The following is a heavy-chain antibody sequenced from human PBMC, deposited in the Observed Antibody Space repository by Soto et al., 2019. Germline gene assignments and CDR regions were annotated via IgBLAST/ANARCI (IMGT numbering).Heavy chain of an antibody. CDR2: ISYDGSDK. J-gene: IGHJ6*02. D-gene: IGHD3-10*01. Sequence: QVQVVESGGGVVQPGRSLRLSCTPSGFTFSNYAMNWVRQAPGKGLEWVAVISYDGSDKFYADSVKGRYTISRDNFKNTLYLQMNSLRAEDTAVYYCARVHYTSGSYLGGMDVWGQGTTVTVSS. CDR1: GFTFSNYA. V-gene: IGHV3-30-3*01. CDR3: ARVHYTSGSYLGGMDV.